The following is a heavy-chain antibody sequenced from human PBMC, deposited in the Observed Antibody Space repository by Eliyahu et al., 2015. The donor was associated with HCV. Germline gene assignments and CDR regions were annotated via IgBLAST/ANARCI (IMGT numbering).Heavy chain of an antibody. CDR1: GDSISSGSYY. V-gene: IGHV4-61*02. CDR3: AREEAVDYYDRGGSYC. J-gene: IGHJ4*02. Sequence: QVQLQESGPGLXKPSQXLSLXCTVXGDSISSGSYYXXXIRQPAGXGLEWIGRIYTTGSTNYKPSLKSRVSISLDTSKNQFSLNVTSVAAADTAIYYCAREEAVDYYDRGGSYCWGQGILVTVSS. CDR2: IYTTGST. D-gene: IGHD3-22*01.